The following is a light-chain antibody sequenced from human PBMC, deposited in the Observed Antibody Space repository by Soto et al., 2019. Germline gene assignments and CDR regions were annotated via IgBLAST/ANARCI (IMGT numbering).Light chain of an antibody. CDR3: QQYNSYSRT. Sequence: DIEIARAPCCLYVFVGDTCTITFRASQGIRNDLGWYQQKPGKAPKLLIYEASSLESGVPSRFSGSGSGTEFTLTISSLQPDDFATYYCQQYNSYSRTFGQGTKVDIK. J-gene: IGKJ1*01. V-gene: IGKV1-17*01. CDR1: QGIRND. CDR2: EAS.